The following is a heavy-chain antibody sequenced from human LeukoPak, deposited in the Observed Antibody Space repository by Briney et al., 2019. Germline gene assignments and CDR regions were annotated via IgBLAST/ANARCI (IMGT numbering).Heavy chain of an antibody. D-gene: IGHD6-19*01. Sequence: GASVKVSCKAFGGTFSSYAISWVRQAPGQGLEWMGRIIPIFGTANYAQKFQGRVTITTDESTSTAYMELSSLRSAATALYYCARDLGGAVAGTRWFDPWGQGTLVTVSS. J-gene: IGHJ5*02. CDR1: GGTFSSYA. CDR2: IIPIFGTA. CDR3: ARDLGGAVAGTRWFDP. V-gene: IGHV1-69*05.